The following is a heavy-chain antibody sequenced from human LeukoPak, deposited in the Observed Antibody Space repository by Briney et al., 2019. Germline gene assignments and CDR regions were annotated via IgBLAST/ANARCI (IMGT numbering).Heavy chain of an antibody. D-gene: IGHD3-3*01. CDR3: ASIDFWSGYAHFDY. Sequence: ASVKVSCKASGYTFTAYYMHWVRQAPGQGVEWMGWINPNSGGTNSPQKFQDGVAMTRDTSISTIYMELSGLRSDDTAVYYCASIDFWSGYAHFDYWGQGTLVTVSS. J-gene: IGHJ4*02. CDR2: INPNSGGT. V-gene: IGHV1-2*02. CDR1: GYTFTAYY.